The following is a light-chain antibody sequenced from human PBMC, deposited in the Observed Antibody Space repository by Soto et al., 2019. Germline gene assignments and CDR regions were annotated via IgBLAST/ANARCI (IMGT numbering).Light chain of an antibody. CDR3: SAYTVSRNYV. CDR2: NVY. J-gene: IGLJ1*01. V-gene: IGLV2-14*03. CDR1: SSDVGAYNF. Sequence: QSVLTQPASVSGSPGQSITISCTGTSSDVGAYNFVSWHQQHPGKAPKLMIYNVYDRPSGISYRFSGSKSGNTASLTISGLQGEDEADYYCSAYTVSRNYVLGNGTKVTVL.